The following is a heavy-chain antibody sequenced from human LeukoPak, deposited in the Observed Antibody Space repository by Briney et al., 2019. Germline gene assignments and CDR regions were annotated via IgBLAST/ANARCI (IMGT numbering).Heavy chain of an antibody. CDR1: GFTFSDCN. CDR3: ARDEVRGDGYNYDN. J-gene: IGHJ4*02. V-gene: IGHV3-11*01. CDR2: ISSSGRTI. Sequence: GGSLRLSCKASGFTFSDCNMSWIRQAPGKGLEWVSYISSSGRTIYYADSMKGRFTISRDNAKKSVYLQMNSLRAEDTAVYYCARDEVRGDGYNYDNWGQGTLVTVSS. D-gene: IGHD5-24*01.